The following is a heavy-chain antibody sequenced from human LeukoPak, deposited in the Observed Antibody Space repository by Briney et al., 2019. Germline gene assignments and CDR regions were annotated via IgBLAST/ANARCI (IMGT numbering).Heavy chain of an antibody. CDR3: AGHHRVITSWFDP. Sequence: SETLSLTCTVSGGSISSSSYYWGWIRQPPGKGLEWIGSIYYSGSTYYSPSLKSRVTISVDTSKNQFSLKLSSVTAADTAVYYCAGHHRVITSWFDPWGQGTLVTVSS. J-gene: IGHJ5*02. D-gene: IGHD3-22*01. V-gene: IGHV4-39*01. CDR1: GGSISSSSYY. CDR2: IYYSGST.